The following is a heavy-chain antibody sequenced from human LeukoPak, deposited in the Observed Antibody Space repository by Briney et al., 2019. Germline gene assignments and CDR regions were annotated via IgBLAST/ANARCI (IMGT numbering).Heavy chain of an antibody. CDR2: ISNDGSNK. Sequence: GGSLTLSCAASGFTFSSYVMHWVRQAPDKGLEWVAVISNDGSNKYYADSVEGRLTISRDNSKNTLYLQMNSLRAEDTAVYYCARDAESDSSGWGGYFDYWGQGTLVTVSS. CDR3: ARDAESDSSGWGGYFDY. CDR1: GFTFSSYV. V-gene: IGHV3-30*04. D-gene: IGHD6-19*01. J-gene: IGHJ4*02.